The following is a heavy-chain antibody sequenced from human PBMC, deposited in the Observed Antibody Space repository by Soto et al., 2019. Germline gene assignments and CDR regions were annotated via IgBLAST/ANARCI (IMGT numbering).Heavy chain of an antibody. CDR2: INPSGGST. J-gene: IGHJ4*02. V-gene: IGHV1-46*03. CDR1: GYTFPSYY. CDR3: ARGVYDILTGYSYFDD. D-gene: IGHD3-9*01. Sequence: GASVKVSCKASGYTFPSYYMHWGRQAPGQGLEWMGIINPSGGSTSYAQKFQGRVTMTRDTSTSTVYMELSSLRSEDTAVYYCARGVYDILTGYSYFDDWGQGTLVTVSS.